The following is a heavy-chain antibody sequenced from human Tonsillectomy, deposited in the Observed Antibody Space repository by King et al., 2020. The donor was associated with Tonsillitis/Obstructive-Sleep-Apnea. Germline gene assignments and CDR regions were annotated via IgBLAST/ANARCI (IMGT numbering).Heavy chain of an antibody. D-gene: IGHD2-21*01. CDR2: IYPGDSDT. Sequence: QLVQSGAEVKKPGESLRISCKGSGYSFTNYWIGWVRQMSGKGLEWVGIIYPGDSDTRYSPSFQGQVSISADKSITTAYLQWSSLKASDTALYYCAVAYCGGDCYDAYYMDVWGKGTTVTVS. CDR3: AVAYCGGDCYDAYYMDV. CDR1: GYSFTNYW. V-gene: IGHV5-51*01. J-gene: IGHJ6*03.